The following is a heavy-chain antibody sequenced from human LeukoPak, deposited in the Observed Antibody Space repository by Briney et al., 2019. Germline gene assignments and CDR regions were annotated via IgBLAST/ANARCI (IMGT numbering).Heavy chain of an antibody. CDR2: ISYDGSNK. V-gene: IGHV3-30*18. CDR1: RFTFSSYG. J-gene: IGHJ4*02. Sequence: GGSLRLSCAASRFTFSSYGMHRVRQAPGKGLEWVAVISYDGSNKYYADSVKGRFTISRDNSKNTLYLQMNSLRAEDTAVYYCAKGGSQFDYWGQGTLVTVSS. D-gene: IGHD1-26*01. CDR3: AKGGSQFDY.